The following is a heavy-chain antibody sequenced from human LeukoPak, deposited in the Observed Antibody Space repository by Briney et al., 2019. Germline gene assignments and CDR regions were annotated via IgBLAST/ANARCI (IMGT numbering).Heavy chain of an antibody. V-gene: IGHV4-59*01. CDR3: ARGDYSGPFDY. D-gene: IGHD1-26*01. Sequence: PSETLSLTCTVSGGSISSYYWSWIRQPPGKGLEWIGYIYYSGSTNYNPSLMSRVTISVDTSKNQFSLKLSSVTAADTAVYYCARGDYSGPFDYWGQGTLVTVSS. CDR1: GGSISSYY. CDR2: IYYSGST. J-gene: IGHJ4*02.